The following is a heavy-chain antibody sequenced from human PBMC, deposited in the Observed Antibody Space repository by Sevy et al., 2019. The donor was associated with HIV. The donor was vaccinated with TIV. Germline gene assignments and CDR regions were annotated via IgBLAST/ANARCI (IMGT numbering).Heavy chain of an antibody. Sequence: ASVKVSCKTSGYTFTNYFITWVRQAPGQGLEWMGRISRYDTNYAQKFQGRVTMTTDTSTSTVYMELRSLKSDDTAVDYCARAPSGSQGPGQYFHHWGQGTLVTVSS. CDR1: GYTFTNYF. V-gene: IGHV1-18*01. D-gene: IGHD1-26*01. J-gene: IGHJ1*01. CDR2: ISRYDT. CDR3: ARAPSGSQGPGQYFHH.